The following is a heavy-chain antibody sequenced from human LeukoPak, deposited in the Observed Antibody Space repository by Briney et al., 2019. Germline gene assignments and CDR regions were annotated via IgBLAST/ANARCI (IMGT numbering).Heavy chain of an antibody. J-gene: IGHJ5*02. V-gene: IGHV4-59*01. CDR1: GGSISSFF. CDR2: VHDSGST. CDR3: ARGYVWGSYRPTNWFDP. Sequence: SETLSLTCTVSGGSISSFFWSWIRQPPGKGLEWIGYVHDSGSTNYNPSLKSRVTISVDTSKNQFSLKLSSVTAADTAVYYCARGYVWGSYRPTNWFDPWGQGTLVTVSS. D-gene: IGHD3-16*02.